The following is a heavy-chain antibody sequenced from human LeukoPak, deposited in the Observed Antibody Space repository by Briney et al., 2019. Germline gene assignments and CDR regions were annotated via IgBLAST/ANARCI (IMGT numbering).Heavy chain of an antibody. J-gene: IGHJ4*02. CDR1: GFTFSSYG. CDR2: ISYDGSKT. V-gene: IGHV3-30*03. D-gene: IGHD2-15*01. CDR3: GRDEIRLNILVVVDPDGF. Sequence: GGSLRLSCAASGFTFSSYGMYWVRQAPGKGLEWVAVISYDGSKTYYADSVKGRFTISRDNSKNTLYLEMNSVRGEDMAVYYCGRDEIRLNILVVVDPDGFWGQGTLVTVSS.